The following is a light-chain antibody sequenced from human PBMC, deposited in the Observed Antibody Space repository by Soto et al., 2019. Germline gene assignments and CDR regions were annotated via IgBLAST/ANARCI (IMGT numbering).Light chain of an antibody. CDR1: QSVSSY. Sequence: EIVLTQSPATLSLSPGERATLSCRASQSVSSYLAWYQQKPGQAPRLLIYGASSRATGIPDRFSGSGSGTDFTLPISRLEPEDFAVYYCQQYGSSPITFGQGTRLEIK. CDR2: GAS. CDR3: QQYGSSPIT. J-gene: IGKJ5*01. V-gene: IGKV3-20*01.